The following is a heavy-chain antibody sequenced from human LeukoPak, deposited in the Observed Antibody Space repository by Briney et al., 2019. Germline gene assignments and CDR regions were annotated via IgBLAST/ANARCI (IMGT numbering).Heavy chain of an antibody. CDR2: ISPSGGST. Sequence: GASVKVSCKAFGYTFTSNYMHWVRQAPGQGPEWMGVISPSGGSTTYAQKFQGRVTMTRDMSTSTAYMELSSLRSEDTAVYYCASWVGGVSWDGYNYDAFDIWGQGTMVTVSS. D-gene: IGHD5-24*01. J-gene: IGHJ3*02. V-gene: IGHV1-46*01. CDR1: GYTFTSNY. CDR3: ASWVGGVSWDGYNYDAFDI.